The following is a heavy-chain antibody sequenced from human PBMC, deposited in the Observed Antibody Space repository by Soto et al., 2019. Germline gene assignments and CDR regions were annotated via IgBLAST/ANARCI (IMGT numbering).Heavy chain of an antibody. CDR1: GGTFSSYA. CDR3: ARDHRVTIFGVVSPPSDYYYGMDV. CDR2: IIPIFGTA. D-gene: IGHD3-3*01. J-gene: IGHJ6*02. Sequence: ASVKVSCKASGGTFSSYAISWVRQAPGQGLEWMGGIIPIFGTANYAQKFQGRVTITADESTSTAYMELSSLRSEDTAVYYCARDHRVTIFGVVSPPSDYYYGMDVWGQGTTVTVSS. V-gene: IGHV1-69*13.